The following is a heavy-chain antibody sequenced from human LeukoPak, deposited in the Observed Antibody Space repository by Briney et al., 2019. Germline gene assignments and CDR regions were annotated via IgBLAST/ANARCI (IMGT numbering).Heavy chain of an antibody. CDR2: IYYSGST. V-gene: IGHV4-59*01. CDR3: ARDRNVGYYYGSGSYNWFDP. D-gene: IGHD3-10*01. Sequence: SETLSLTCTVSGGSISSYYWSWIRQPPGKGLEWIGYIYYSGSTNYNPSLKSRATISVDTSKNQFSLKLSSVTAADTAVYYCARDRNVGYYYGSGSYNWFDPWGQETLVTVSS. J-gene: IGHJ5*02. CDR1: GGSISSYY.